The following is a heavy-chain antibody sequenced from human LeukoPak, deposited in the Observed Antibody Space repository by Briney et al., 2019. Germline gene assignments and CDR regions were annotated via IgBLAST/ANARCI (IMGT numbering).Heavy chain of an antibody. CDR2: IYPGDSDS. D-gene: IGHD3-3*01. V-gene: IGHV5-51*01. Sequence: PGQSLKISCKGSGYSFTSYWIGWVRHTPGKGLEWMGIIYPGDSDSTYTPSFQGQVTISADKYISTAYLQWSSLKASDTAMYYCARHRQIGKLYSNSDYWGQGTLVTVSS. CDR1: GYSFTSYW. J-gene: IGHJ4*02. CDR3: ARHRQIGKLYSNSDY.